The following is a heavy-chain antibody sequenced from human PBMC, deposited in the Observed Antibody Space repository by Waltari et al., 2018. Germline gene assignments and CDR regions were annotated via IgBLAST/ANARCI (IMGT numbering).Heavy chain of an antibody. D-gene: IGHD1-26*01. CDR1: GYTFTSYG. Sequence: QVQLVQSGAEVKKPGASVKVSCKASGYTFTSYGISWVRQAPGQGLEWMGIINPSGGSTSYEQKVQGRVTMTRDKSTSTVYMERSSLRSEDTAVYYCARERIIVGATNHRHYYYYGMDVWGQGTTVTVSS. V-gene: IGHV1-46*01. J-gene: IGHJ6*02. CDR2: INPSGGST. CDR3: ARERIIVGATNHRHYYYYGMDV.